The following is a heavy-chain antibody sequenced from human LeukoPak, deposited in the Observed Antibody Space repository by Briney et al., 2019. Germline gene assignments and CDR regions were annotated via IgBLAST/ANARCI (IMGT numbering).Heavy chain of an antibody. D-gene: IGHD3-16*01. CDR1: GFTVSNNY. Sequence: GGSLRLSCAASGFTVSNNYMSWVRQAPGQGPDWVSTIYRSGTPHYADSVKGRFTISRDNSKNTLYLQMNSLRAEDTAVYFCARSGGHTFESWGQGTLVTVS. J-gene: IGHJ5*01. V-gene: IGHV3-66*01. CDR3: ARSGGHTFES. CDR2: IYRSGTP.